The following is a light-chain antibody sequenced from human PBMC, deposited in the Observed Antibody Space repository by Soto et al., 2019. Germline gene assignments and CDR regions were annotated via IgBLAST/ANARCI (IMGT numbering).Light chain of an antibody. CDR3: QQYGRLPIT. CDR2: GAS. J-gene: IGKJ5*01. CDR1: QSISRW. V-gene: IGKV1-5*01. Sequence: DIKMTQSPPTLSASVGDRVTITCRASQSISRWLAWYQQKPGKAPKLLIYGASSLESGVPSRFSGSGSGTDFTLSINSLEPEDFVVYFCQQYGRLPITFGQGTRLEIK.